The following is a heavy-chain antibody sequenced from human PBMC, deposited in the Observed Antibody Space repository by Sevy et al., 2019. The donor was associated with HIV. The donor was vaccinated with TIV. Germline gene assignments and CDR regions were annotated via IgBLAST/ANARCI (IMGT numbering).Heavy chain of an antibody. D-gene: IGHD1-20*01. Sequence: SETLSLTCTVSGGSISSTVYYWGWIRQPPGKGLEWIGSIYYRWNTYYNPSLTSRVTISVATSKNQFSLKLSSVTAADTAVYYCARRYNWNDGWFDPWGQGTLVTVSS. V-gene: IGHV4-39*01. CDR1: GGSISSTVYY. J-gene: IGHJ5*02. CDR3: ARRYNWNDGWFDP. CDR2: IYYRWNT.